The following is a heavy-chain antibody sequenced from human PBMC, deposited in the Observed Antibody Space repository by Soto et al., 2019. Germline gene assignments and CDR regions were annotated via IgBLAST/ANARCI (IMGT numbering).Heavy chain of an antibody. CDR2: IIPILGIA. V-gene: IGHV1-69*02. D-gene: IGHD4-17*01. Sequence: SVKVSFKASGGTFSSYTISWVRQAPGQGLEWMGRIIPILGIANYAQKFQGRDTITADKATITAYMELSSLRSEDTAVYYCASDYGDYDESLSYWGQGTLVTV. J-gene: IGHJ4*02. CDR3: ASDYGDYDESLSY. CDR1: GGTFSSYT.